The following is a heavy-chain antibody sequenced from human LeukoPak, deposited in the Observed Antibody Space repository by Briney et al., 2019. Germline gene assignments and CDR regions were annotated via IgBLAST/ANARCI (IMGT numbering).Heavy chain of an antibody. J-gene: IGHJ5*02. D-gene: IGHD2-8*02. V-gene: IGHV6-1*01. CDR1: GDSVSSNSAA. CDR3: ARLLEGVVYYDISFGFDP. Sequence: SQTLSLTCAISGDSVSSNSAAWNWIRQSPSRGLEWLGRTYYRSKCYNDYAVSVKSRITINPDTSKNQFSLKLSSVTAADTAVYYCARLLEGVVYYDISFGFDPWGQGTLVTVSS. CDR2: TYYRSKCYN.